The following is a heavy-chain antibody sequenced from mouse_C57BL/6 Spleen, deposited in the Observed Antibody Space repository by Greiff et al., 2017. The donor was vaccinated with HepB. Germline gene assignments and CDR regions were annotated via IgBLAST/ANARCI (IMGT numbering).Heavy chain of an antibody. J-gene: IGHJ3*01. D-gene: IGHD1-1*01. V-gene: IGHV1-26*01. CDR3: ARSEYYYGSSPFAY. CDR1: GYTFTDYY. Sequence: EVQLQQSGPELVKPGASVKISCKASGYTFTDYYMNWVKQSHGKSLEWIGDINPNNGGTSYNQKFKGKATLTVDKSSSKAYMELRSLTSEDSAVYYCARSEYYYGSSPFAYWGQRTLVTVSA. CDR2: INPNNGGT.